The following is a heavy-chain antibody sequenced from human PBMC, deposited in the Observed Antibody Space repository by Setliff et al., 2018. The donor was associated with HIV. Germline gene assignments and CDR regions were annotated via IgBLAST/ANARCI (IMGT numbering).Heavy chain of an antibody. CDR1: GFNFDIFA. CDR2: IWNAGSEK. Sequence: GGSLRLSCAASGFNFDIFAMHWVRQAPGKGREWVAAIWNAGSEKYYADSVKGRYSISRDNSQNSLYLQMSSLKVEDTAVYYCARDLAYWGQGTLVTVSS. V-gene: IGHV3-33*08. CDR3: ARDLAY. J-gene: IGHJ4*02.